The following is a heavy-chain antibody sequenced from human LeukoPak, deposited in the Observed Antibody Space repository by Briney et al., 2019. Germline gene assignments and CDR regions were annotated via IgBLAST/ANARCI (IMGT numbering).Heavy chain of an antibody. J-gene: IGHJ3*02. D-gene: IGHD1-26*01. CDR1: GFTFSNYW. V-gene: IGHV3-74*01. Sequence: GGSLRLSCAASGFTFSNYWMHWVRQAPGKGLVWVSRINTDGSSTSYVDSVKGRFTISRDNAKNSLYLQMNSLRAEDTAVYYCARDREPDAFDIWGQGTMVTVSS. CDR3: ARDREPDAFDI. CDR2: INTDGSST.